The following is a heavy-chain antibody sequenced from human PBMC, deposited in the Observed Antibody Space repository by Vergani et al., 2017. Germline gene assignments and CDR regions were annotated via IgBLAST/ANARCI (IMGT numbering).Heavy chain of an antibody. CDR1: GFTFSSYA. D-gene: IGHD6-13*01. CDR2: SSCSGGST. CDR3: AKEGYSSSWYYFDY. V-gene: IGHV3-23*01. Sequence: EGQLLESGGGLVKPGGSLRLSCAASGFTFSSYAMSWVRQAPGKGLEWVSASSCSGGSTYYADSVTGRFTISRDNYKNTLYLQMNSLRAENTAVYYCAKEGYSSSWYYFDYWGQGTLVTVSS. J-gene: IGHJ4*02.